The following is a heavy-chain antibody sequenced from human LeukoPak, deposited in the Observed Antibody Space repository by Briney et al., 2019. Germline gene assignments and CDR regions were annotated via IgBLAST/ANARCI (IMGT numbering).Heavy chain of an antibody. CDR3: AIQGMVRGVTPAFDI. D-gene: IGHD3-10*01. Sequence: PSETLSLTCAVYGGSFSGYYWSWIRQPPGKGLEWIGYIYYSGSTNYNPSLKSRVTISVDTSKNQFSLKLSSATAADTAVYYCAIQGMVRGVTPAFDIWGQGTMVTVSS. CDR2: IYYSGST. V-gene: IGHV4-59*01. J-gene: IGHJ3*02. CDR1: GGSFSGYY.